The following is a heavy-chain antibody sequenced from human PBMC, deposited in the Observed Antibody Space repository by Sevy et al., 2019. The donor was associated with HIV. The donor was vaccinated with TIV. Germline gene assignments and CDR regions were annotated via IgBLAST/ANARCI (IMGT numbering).Heavy chain of an antibody. Sequence: GGSLRLSCVGSGFRFGSQAMSWVRQAPGKGLEWVSGMSGRGDSRGYAHSVKGRFTISRDNSKNTVYLQMYSLTAEDTALYYCAKDVPDQSWYDDFWSGSPCFDYWGRGILVTVSS. D-gene: IGHD3-3*01. J-gene: IGHJ4*01. CDR1: GFRFGSQA. V-gene: IGHV3-23*01. CDR3: AKDVPDQSWYDDFWSGSPCFDY. CDR2: MSGRGDSR.